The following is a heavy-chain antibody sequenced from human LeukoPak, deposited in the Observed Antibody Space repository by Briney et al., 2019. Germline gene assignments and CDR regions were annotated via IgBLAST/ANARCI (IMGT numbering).Heavy chain of an antibody. CDR3: ARGREVSRFLEWSYYFDY. J-gene: IGHJ4*02. D-gene: IGHD3-3*01. V-gene: IGHV1-2*06. CDR1: GYTFTGYY. Sequence: ASVKVSCKASGYTFTGYYMHWVRQAPGQGLEWMGRINPNSGGTNYAQKFQGRVTMTRDTSISTAYMELSRLRSDDTAVYYCARGREVSRFLEWSYYFDYWGQGTLVTVSS. CDR2: INPNSGGT.